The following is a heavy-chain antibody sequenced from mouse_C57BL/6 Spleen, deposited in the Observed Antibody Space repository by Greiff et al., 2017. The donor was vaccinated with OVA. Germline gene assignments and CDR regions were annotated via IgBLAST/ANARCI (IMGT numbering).Heavy chain of an antibody. J-gene: IGHJ3*01. CDR3: ASFYDGYSWFAY. CDR1: GFSLTSYA. CDR2: IWTGGGT. V-gene: IGHV2-9-1*01. Sequence: QVQLQQSGPGLVAPSQSLSITCTVSGFSLTSYAISWVRQPPGKGLEWLGVIWTGGGTNYNSALKSRLSISKDNSKSQVFLKMNSLQTDDTARYYCASFYDGYSWFAYWGQGTLVTVSA. D-gene: IGHD2-3*01.